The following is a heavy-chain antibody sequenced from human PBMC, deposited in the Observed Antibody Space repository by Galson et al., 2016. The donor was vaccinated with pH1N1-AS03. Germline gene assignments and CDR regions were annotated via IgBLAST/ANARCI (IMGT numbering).Heavy chain of an antibody. CDR3: ARVQGGCSRTSCYQDP. D-gene: IGHD2-2*01. J-gene: IGHJ5*02. CDR1: GGSISSSSYY. V-gene: IGHV4-39*07. CDR2: IYRSGTT. Sequence: TLSLTCTVSGGSISSSSYYWGWIRQPPGKGLEWIGEIYRSGTTNYNPSLKSRVTISVDKSKNQFSLKVNSVTAADTAIYYCARVQGGCSRTSCYQDPWGQGALVTVSS.